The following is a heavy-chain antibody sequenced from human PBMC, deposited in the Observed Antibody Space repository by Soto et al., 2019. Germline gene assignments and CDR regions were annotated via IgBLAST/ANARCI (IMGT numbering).Heavy chain of an antibody. CDR1: GASIRGRNW. V-gene: IGHV4-4*02. D-gene: IGHD4-17*01. CDR3: ARDDYGDNVGQHYYGMDV. Sequence: QVQLQESGPGLVKPSGTLSLTCAVSGASIRGRNWWSWVRQTPGKGLEWIGEIYHTGATNYNPSLKSRVTISVDKSNNQCSLTLSSVTAADTAVSYCARDDYGDNVGQHYYGMDVWGQGTTVIVSS. J-gene: IGHJ6*02. CDR2: IYHTGAT.